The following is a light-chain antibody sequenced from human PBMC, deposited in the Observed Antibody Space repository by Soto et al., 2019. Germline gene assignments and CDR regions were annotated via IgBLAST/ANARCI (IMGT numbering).Light chain of an antibody. CDR3: AAWDDSLNGRV. CDR2: GDN. J-gene: IGLJ3*02. Sequence: QSVLTQPPSASGTPGQRVTISCSGSNSNIGSKTVTWYQQLTGTAPKLLVYGDNQRPSGVPDRFSGSKSGTSASLAISGLQSEDEADYYCAAWDDSLNGRVFGGGTKLTVL. CDR1: NSNIGSKT. V-gene: IGLV1-44*01.